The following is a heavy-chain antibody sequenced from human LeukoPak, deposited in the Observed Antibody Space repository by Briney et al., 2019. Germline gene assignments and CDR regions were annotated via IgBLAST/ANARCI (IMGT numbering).Heavy chain of an antibody. CDR3: ARASESIGNWFDP. J-gene: IGHJ5*02. V-gene: IGHV3-30*04. Sequence: GGSLRLSCAASGFTFSSYAMHWVRQAPGKGLEWVAVISYDGSNKYYADSVKGRFTISRDNSKNTLYLQMNSLRAEDTAVYYCARASESIGNWFDPWGQGTLVTVSS. D-gene: IGHD2/OR15-2a*01. CDR2: ISYDGSNK. CDR1: GFTFSSYA.